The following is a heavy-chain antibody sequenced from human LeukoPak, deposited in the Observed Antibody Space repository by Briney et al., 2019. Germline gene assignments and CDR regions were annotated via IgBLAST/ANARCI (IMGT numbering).Heavy chain of an antibody. V-gene: IGHV3-48*02. CDR2: IRTDGTI. J-gene: IGHJ3*02. D-gene: IGHD3-9*01. Sequence: GGSLRLSCEASGFTSFSFPMTWVRQAPGKGLEWVSHIRTDGTITYADSVKGRFTISSDDAKTSVYLQMNRLRDEDTAIHYCARDNIWAFDMWGQGTMVTVSS. CDR3: ARDNIWAFDM. CDR1: GFTSFSFP.